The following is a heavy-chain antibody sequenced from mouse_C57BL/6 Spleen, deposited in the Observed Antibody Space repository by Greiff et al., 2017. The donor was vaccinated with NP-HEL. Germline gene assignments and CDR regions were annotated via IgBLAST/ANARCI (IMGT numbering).Heavy chain of an antibody. CDR1: GYTCPRAC. Sequence: AQLQPSGAELAKQGASVKLSCKALGYTCPRACLHMCAPVRFPCLSFLFSLTPRSGVTKYNQKFKDKATLTADKSSSTAYMQLSSLTYEDSAVYYCARGEFDDLAWFAYWGQGTLVTVSA. J-gene: IGHJ3*01. V-gene: IGHV1-7*01. D-gene: IGHD2-3*01. CDR2: LTPRSGVT. CDR3: ARGEFDDLAWFAY.